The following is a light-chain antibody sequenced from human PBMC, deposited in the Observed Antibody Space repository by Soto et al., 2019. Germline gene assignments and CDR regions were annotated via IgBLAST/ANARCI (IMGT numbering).Light chain of an antibody. CDR1: SSDIGPYNY. Sequence: QSALTQPASVSGSPGQSITISCIGTSSDIGPYNYVSWYQQHPDKAPKLILYEVTNRPSGSSDRFSGSKSDNAAFLTISGIQAEDEADSYCSSYSSSATPYVFGTGTKVTVL. CDR3: SSYSSSATPYV. CDR2: EVT. V-gene: IGLV2-14*01. J-gene: IGLJ1*01.